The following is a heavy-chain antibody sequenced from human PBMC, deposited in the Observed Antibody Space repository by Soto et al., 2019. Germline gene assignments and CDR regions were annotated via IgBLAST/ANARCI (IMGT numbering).Heavy chain of an antibody. V-gene: IGHV3-9*01. CDR1: GLNFDDFA. D-gene: IGHD3-3*01. CDR3: AKGRYDFWSPYYIDS. CDR2: ITWNSRVL. J-gene: IGHJ4*02. Sequence: RLSCVGTGLNFDDFAMHWVRQAPGKGLEWVSGITWNSRVLAYADSVKGRFTISRDNARNSLYLQMDSLRDEDTALYYCAKGRYDFWSPYYIDSWGQGTLVTVSS.